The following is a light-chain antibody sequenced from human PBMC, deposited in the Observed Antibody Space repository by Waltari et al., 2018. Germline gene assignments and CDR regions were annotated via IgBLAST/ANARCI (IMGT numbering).Light chain of an antibody. Sequence: DIVVTQSPLSLPVTPGEPASISCRSSQSLLHRHGNNYLDWYLQKPGQSPQLLCYLGSNRASGVPDRFSGSGSGTDFTLRISRVEAEDVGVYYCMQSLQTLWTFGPGTKVEIK. CDR3: MQSLQTLWT. J-gene: IGKJ1*01. CDR2: LGS. V-gene: IGKV2-28*01. CDR1: QSLLHRHGNNY.